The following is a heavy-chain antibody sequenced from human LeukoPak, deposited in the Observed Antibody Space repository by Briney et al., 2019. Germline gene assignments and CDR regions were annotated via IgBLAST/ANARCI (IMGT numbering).Heavy chain of an antibody. J-gene: IGHJ4*02. CDR1: GFTLSGYA. CDR2: ISGSGDTT. D-gene: IGHD2-21*02. CDR3: ARAQPLAYCGSDCYLDY. V-gene: IGHV3-23*01. Sequence: PGGSLRLSCAGSGFTLSGYAMSWVRQAPGKGLEWVSAISGSGDTTYYAGSVKGRFTISRDTSKNTLYLQMNSLRDEDSAVYYCARAQPLAYCGSDCYLDYWGQGTLVTVSS.